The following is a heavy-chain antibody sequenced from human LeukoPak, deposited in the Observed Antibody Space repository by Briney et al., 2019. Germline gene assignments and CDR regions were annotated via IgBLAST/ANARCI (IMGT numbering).Heavy chain of an antibody. J-gene: IGHJ4*02. CDR1: GYSFTSYW. CDR2: IYPGDSDT. D-gene: IGHD2-2*02. V-gene: IGHV5-51*01. CDR3: VNGPHCSSTSCYTGAVYY. Sequence: GASLQISCKGSGYSFTSYWIGWVRQMPGKGLEWMGIIYPGDSDTRYSPSFQGQVTISADKSISTAYLQWSSLKASDTAMYYCVNGPHCSSTSCYTGAVYYWGQGTLVTVSS.